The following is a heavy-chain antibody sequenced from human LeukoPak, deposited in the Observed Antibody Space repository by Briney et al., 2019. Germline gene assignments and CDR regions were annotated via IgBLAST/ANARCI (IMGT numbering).Heavy chain of an antibody. CDR3: AKAALSWYFDC. CDR2: ISGNTDNT. D-gene: IGHD6-13*01. CDR1: GFTFGTHG. J-gene: IGHJ4*02. Sequence: AGGSLRLSCAASGFTFGTHGMIWVRQAPDKGLEWVSAISGNTDNTDYADSVKGRFTISRDTSKNTLYLQMSSLRPDDTAIYYCAKAALSWYFDCWGQGTLVTVSS. V-gene: IGHV3-23*01.